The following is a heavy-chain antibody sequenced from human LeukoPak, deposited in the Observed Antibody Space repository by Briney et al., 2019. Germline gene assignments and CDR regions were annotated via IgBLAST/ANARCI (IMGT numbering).Heavy chain of an antibody. CDR3: ARENDAFDI. CDR1: GYTFTGYY. V-gene: IGHV1-2*02. Sequence: ASVKVSCKASGYTFTGYYMHWVRQAPGQGREGMGWINPNSGGTKYAQQFQRRLTMTRDTSISTAYMELSRLRSDDTAVYYCARENDAFDIWGQGTMVTVSS. CDR2: INPNSGGT. J-gene: IGHJ3*02.